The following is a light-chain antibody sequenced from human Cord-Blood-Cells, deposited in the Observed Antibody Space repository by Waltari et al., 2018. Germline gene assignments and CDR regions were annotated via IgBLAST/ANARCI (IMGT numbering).Light chain of an antibody. V-gene: IGLV2-14*01. J-gene: IGLJ1*01. CDR1: RSDVGGHTY. CDR3: SSYTSSSTYV. CDR2: EVS. Sequence: QSALTQPPSVYGSPGQSSTIACAGPRSDVGGHTYVSWYQQHPGKAPKLMIYEVSNRPSGVSNRFSGSKSGNTASLTISGLQAEDEADYYCSSYTSSSTYVFGTGTKVTVL.